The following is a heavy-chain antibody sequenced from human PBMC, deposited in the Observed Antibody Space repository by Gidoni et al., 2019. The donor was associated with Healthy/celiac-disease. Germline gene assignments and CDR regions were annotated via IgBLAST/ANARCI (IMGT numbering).Heavy chain of an antibody. CDR1: GFTFSSYA. Sequence: EVQLLDSGGGLVQPGGSLRLSCAASGFTFSSYAMSWVRQAPGKGLEWVSAISGSGCSPYYADSVKGRFPISRDNSKNTLYLQMNSLRAEDTAVYYCAKGGDKKTATWGFDPWGQGTLVTVSS. CDR3: AKGGDKKTATWGFDP. D-gene: IGHD6-25*01. J-gene: IGHJ5*02. CDR2: ISGSGCSP. V-gene: IGHV3-23*01.